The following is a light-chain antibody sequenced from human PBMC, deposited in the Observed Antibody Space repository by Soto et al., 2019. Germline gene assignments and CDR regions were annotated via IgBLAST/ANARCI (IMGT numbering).Light chain of an antibody. J-gene: IGKJ5*01. Sequence: EIVMTQSPGTLSVSPGERATLSCRASQSVTSKLAWYQQKPGQAPRLLIFDSSTRATGIPARFSGSGSGTEFTLTISSLQSEDFAVYYCQQYNNWPITFGQGTGLEVK. CDR1: QSVTSK. V-gene: IGKV3-15*01. CDR3: QQYNNWPIT. CDR2: DSS.